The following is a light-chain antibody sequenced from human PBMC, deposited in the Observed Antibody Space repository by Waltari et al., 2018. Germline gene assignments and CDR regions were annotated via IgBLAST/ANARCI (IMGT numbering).Light chain of an antibody. CDR2: VNSDGSH. CDR3: QTGGHGTWV. CDR1: SGHSSDV. V-gene: IGLV4-69*01. Sequence: QLVLTQSPSASASLGASVKLTCTLSSGHSSDVIAWHQQQTEKGPRYLMKVNSDGSHIKGDDIPDRFAGSSSGAERYLSISSLQSEDEADYYCQTGGHGTWVFGGGTRLTVL. J-gene: IGLJ3*02.